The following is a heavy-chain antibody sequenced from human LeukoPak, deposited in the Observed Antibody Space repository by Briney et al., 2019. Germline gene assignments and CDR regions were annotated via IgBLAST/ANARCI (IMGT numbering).Heavy chain of an antibody. Sequence: PGGSLRLSCAASGFTFSSYAMSSVRQAPGKGLEWVSAISGRGGSTYYADSVKGRFTISRDNSKNTLYLQMNSLRAEDTAVYYCAKDFDSSGYYDWFDPWGQGTLVTVSS. CDR1: GFTFSSYA. J-gene: IGHJ5*02. CDR3: AKDFDSSGYYDWFDP. V-gene: IGHV3-23*01. D-gene: IGHD3-22*01. CDR2: ISGRGGST.